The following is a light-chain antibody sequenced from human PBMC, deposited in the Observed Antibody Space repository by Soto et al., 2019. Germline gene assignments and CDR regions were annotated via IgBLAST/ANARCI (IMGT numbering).Light chain of an antibody. Sequence: EIVLTQSPATLSLSPGERATLSCRASQSVSSYLAWYQQKPGQAPRLLIYDASNRATGIPARFSGSGSWTDFTXXXXXXXPEDFAVYXCQXRSNWPPVLTFGGGTKVEIK. CDR1: QSVSSY. V-gene: IGKV3-11*01. CDR2: DAS. J-gene: IGKJ4*01. CDR3: QXRSNWPPVLT.